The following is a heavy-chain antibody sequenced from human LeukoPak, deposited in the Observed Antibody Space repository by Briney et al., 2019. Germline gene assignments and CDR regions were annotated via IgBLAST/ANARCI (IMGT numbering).Heavy chain of an antibody. CDR1: GFTFSSYS. J-gene: IGHJ4*02. V-gene: IGHV3-21*01. D-gene: IGHD1-26*01. CDR2: ISSCSSYI. Sequence: GGSLRLSCAASGFTFSSYSMNWVRQAPGKGLEWVSSISSCSSYIYYADSVKGRFTISRDNAKNSLYLQMNSLRAEDTAVYYCARENEWELLRIFDYWGQGTLVTVSS. CDR3: ARENEWELLRIFDY.